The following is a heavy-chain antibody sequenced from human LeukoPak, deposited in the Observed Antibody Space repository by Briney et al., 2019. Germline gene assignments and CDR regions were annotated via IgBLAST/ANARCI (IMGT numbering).Heavy chain of an antibody. CDR3: ARGGYSGYDIYGMDV. J-gene: IGHJ6*02. V-gene: IGHV3-21*04. Sequence: GGSLRLSCAASGFTFSSYSMNWVRQAPGKGLEWVSSISSSSSYIYYADSVKGRFTISRDNAKNSLYLQMNSLRAEDTAVYYCARGGYSGYDIYGMDVWGQGTTVTVSS. CDR1: GFTFSSYS. CDR2: ISSSSSYI. D-gene: IGHD5-12*01.